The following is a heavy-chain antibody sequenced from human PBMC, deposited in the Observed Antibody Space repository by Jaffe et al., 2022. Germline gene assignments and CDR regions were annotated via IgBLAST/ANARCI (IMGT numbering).Heavy chain of an antibody. D-gene: IGHD3-9*01. V-gene: IGHV4-39*01. CDR1: GGSISSSSYY. CDR3: ARQVRYFDWLSFFDY. CDR2: IYYSGST. Sequence: QLQLQESGPGLVKPSETLSLTCTVSGGSISSSSYYWGWIRQPPGKGLEWIGSIYYSGSTYYNPSLKSRVTISVDTSKNQFSLKLSSVTAADTAVYYCARQVRYFDWLSFFDYWGQGTLVTVSS. J-gene: IGHJ4*02.